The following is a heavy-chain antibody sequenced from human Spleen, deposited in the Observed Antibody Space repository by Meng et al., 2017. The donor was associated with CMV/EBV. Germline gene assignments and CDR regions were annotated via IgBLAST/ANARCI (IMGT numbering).Heavy chain of an antibody. J-gene: IGHJ4*02. CDR3: ARGSGSYLDY. Sequence: VSCEASGGTFSSYAINWVRQDPGQGLEWMGGIIPILGIANYAQKFQGRVTIIADKSTTTAYMELSSLRSEDTAVYYCARGSGSYLDYWGQGTLVTVSS. CDR1: GGTFSSYA. CDR2: IIPILGIA. D-gene: IGHD1-26*01. V-gene: IGHV1-69*10.